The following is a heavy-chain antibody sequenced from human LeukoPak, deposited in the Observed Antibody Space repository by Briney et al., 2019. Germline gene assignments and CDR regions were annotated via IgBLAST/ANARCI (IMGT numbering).Heavy chain of an antibody. V-gene: IGHV3-23*01. D-gene: IGHD1-26*01. Sequence: GGSLRLSCAASGFTFSSYAMSWVRQAPGKGLEWVSAISGGGGSTYYADSVKGRFTISRDNSKNTLYLQMNSLRAEDTAVYYCAKDRVVGAALLYYFDYWGQGTLVTVSS. CDR1: GFTFSSYA. J-gene: IGHJ4*02. CDR2: ISGGGGST. CDR3: AKDRVVGAALLYYFDY.